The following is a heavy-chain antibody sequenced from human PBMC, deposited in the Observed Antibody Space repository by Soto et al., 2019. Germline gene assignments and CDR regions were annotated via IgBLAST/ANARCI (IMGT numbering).Heavy chain of an antibody. Sequence: SQTLSLTCAISGDSVSSNSAAWNWIRQSPSRGLEWLGRTYYRSKWYNDYAVSVKSRITISPDTSKNQFSLQLNSVTPEDTAVYYCARDWSIAARSGVRFDPWGQGNLVTVS. J-gene: IGHJ5*02. CDR3: ARDWSIAARSGVRFDP. CDR1: GDSVSSNSAA. CDR2: TYYRSKWYN. D-gene: IGHD6-6*01. V-gene: IGHV6-1*01.